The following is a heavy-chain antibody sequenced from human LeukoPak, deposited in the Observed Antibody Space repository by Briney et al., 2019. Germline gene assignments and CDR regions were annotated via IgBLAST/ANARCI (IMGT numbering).Heavy chain of an antibody. Sequence: GESLKISCKGSGYSFTSYWIGWVRQMPGKGLEWMGIIYPGDSDTRYSPSFQGQVTISADKSNSTANLQWSSLKASDTAMYYCASPYSSSSLYAFDIWAKGQWSPSLQ. CDR1: GYSFTSYW. CDR3: ASPYSSSSLYAFDI. V-gene: IGHV5-51*01. CDR2: IYPGDSDT. J-gene: IGHJ3*02. D-gene: IGHD6-6*01.